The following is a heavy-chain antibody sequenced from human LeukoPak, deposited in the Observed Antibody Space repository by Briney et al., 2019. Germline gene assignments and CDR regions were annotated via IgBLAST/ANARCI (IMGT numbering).Heavy chain of an antibody. Sequence: PSETLSLTCAVYGGSLSGSSWSWIRQPPGKGLEWIGEVDDTGSTNYNPSLKSRATISTDTPKRPFSLKLSSVTAADTAVYYCAREGDYYGSGSYSFDYWGQGTLVTVSS. J-gene: IGHJ4*02. V-gene: IGHV4-34*01. CDR2: VDDTGST. CDR1: GGSLSGSS. CDR3: AREGDYYGSGSYSFDY. D-gene: IGHD3-10*01.